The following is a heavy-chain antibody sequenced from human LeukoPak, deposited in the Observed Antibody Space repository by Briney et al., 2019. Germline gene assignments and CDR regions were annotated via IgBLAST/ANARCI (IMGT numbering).Heavy chain of an antibody. Sequence: SETLTLSCAVYGGSFSGYYWSWIRQPPGKGLEWIGEINQSGSTNYNPSRKSRVTISVDTCKNHFSLKLSSVTAADTAVYFRAREALRDFDWLLGFNWFDPWGQGTLVTVSS. CDR2: INQSGST. J-gene: IGHJ5*02. D-gene: IGHD3-9*01. V-gene: IGHV4-34*01. CDR1: GGSFSGYY. CDR3: AREALRDFDWLLGFNWFDP.